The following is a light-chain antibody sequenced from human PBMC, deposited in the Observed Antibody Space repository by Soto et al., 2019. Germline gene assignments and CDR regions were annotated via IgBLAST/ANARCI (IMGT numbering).Light chain of an antibody. CDR1: NSDIGSYDL. Sequence: QSALTQPASVSGSPGQSITISCTGTNSDIGSYDLVSWYQQHPGKAPKLMIYEVTNRPSGVSNRFSGSKSGNTASLTISGLQAEDEGDYFCSSHTRTTTVVFGGGTKVTVL. CDR2: EVT. J-gene: IGLJ2*01. CDR3: SSHTRTTTVV. V-gene: IGLV2-14*02.